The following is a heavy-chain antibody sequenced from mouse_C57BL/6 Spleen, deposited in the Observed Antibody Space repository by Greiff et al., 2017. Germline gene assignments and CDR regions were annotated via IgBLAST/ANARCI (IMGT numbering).Heavy chain of an antibody. D-gene: IGHD2-2*01. CDR3: ASTTMFTLSDMVY. CDR1: GYTFTSYW. CDR2: IYPGSGST. Sequence: QVQLQQPGAELVKPGASVKMSCKASGYTFTSYWITWVKQRPGQGLEWIGDIYPGSGSTNSNEKFKSKATLTVDTSSSTAYMQLSSLTSEDSAVYYCASTTMFTLSDMVYWGQGTSVTGSS. V-gene: IGHV1-55*01. J-gene: IGHJ4*01.